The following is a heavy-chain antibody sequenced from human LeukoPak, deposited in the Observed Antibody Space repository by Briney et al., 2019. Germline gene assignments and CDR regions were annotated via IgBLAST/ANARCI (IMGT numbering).Heavy chain of an antibody. D-gene: IGHD4-17*01. Sequence: ASVKVSCKASGYTFTGYYMHWVRQAPGQGLEWMGWINPNSGGTNYAQKFQGRVTMTRDTSISTAYMELSRLRSDDTAVYYCARELGDYAPRLPGRDWGQGTLVTVSS. V-gene: IGHV1-2*02. J-gene: IGHJ4*02. CDR3: ARELGDYAPRLPGRD. CDR1: GYTFTGYY. CDR2: INPNSGGT.